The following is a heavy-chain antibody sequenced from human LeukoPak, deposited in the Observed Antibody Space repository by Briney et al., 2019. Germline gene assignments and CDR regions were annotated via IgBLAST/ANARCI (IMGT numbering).Heavy chain of an antibody. V-gene: IGHV3-21*01. J-gene: IGHJ4*02. Sequence: GGSLRLSCAASGFTFSSYSMNWVRQAPGKGLEWVSSISSSSSSYIYYADSVKGRFTISRDNAKNSLYLQMNSLRAEDTAVYYCASLRITIFGVVIRPFDYWGQGTLVTVSS. CDR2: ISSSSSSYI. CDR3: ASLRITIFGVVIRPFDY. D-gene: IGHD3-3*01. CDR1: GFTFSSYS.